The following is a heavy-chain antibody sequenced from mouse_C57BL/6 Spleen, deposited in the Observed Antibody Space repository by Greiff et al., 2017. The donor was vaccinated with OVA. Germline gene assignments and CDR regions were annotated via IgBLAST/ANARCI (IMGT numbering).Heavy chain of an antibody. D-gene: IGHD1-1*01. V-gene: IGHV5-17*01. CDR2: ISSGSSTI. Sequence: EVHLVESGGGLVKPGGSLKLSCAASGFTFSDYGMHWVRQAPEKGLEWVAYISSGSSTIYYADTVKGRFTISRDNAKNTLFLQMTSLRSEDTAMYYCARRDYYGSSYRYAMDYWGQGTSVTVSS. CDR1: GFTFSDYG. J-gene: IGHJ4*01. CDR3: ARRDYYGSSYRYAMDY.